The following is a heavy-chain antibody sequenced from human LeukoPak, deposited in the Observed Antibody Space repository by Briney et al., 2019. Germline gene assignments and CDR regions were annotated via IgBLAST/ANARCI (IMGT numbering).Heavy chain of an antibody. CDR2: IYYSGST. CDR3: ARSPGYYDILTGYYANYFDY. Sequence: SETLSPTCTVSGGSISSGGYYWSWIRQHPGKGLEWIGYIYYSGSTYYNPSLKSRVTISVDTSKNQFSLKLSSVTAADTAVYYCARSPGYYDILTGYYANYFDYWGQGTLVTVSS. V-gene: IGHV4-31*03. D-gene: IGHD3-9*01. CDR1: GGSISSGGYY. J-gene: IGHJ4*02.